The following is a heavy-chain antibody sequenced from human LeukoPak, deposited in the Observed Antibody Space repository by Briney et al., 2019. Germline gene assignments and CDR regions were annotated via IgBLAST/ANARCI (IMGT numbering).Heavy chain of an antibody. J-gene: IGHJ4*02. CDR1: GYSISSGYY. D-gene: IGHD6-19*01. Sequence: SETLSLTCAVSGYSISSGYYWGWIRQPPGKGLDWIGSIYHSGSTYYNPSLKGRVTILVDTSKNQFSLKLRSVTAADTAVYYCARTPSSGWYDWRAWFDYWGQGTLVTVSS. CDR2: IYHSGST. V-gene: IGHV4-38-2*01. CDR3: ARTPSSGWYDWRAWFDY.